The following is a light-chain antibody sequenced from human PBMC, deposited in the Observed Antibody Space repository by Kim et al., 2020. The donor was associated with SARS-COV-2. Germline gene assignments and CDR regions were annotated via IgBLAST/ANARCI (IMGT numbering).Light chain of an antibody. CDR3: QQSYSAPYT. V-gene: IGKV1-39*01. CDR1: QSISNY. Sequence: DIQMTQSPSSLSASVGDRVTITCRASQSISNYLNWYQEKPGKAPKLLIYTASSLQSGVPSRFSGSGSGTDFTLTISSLQPEDFATYYCQQSYSAPYTFVQGTKLEI. J-gene: IGKJ2*01. CDR2: TAS.